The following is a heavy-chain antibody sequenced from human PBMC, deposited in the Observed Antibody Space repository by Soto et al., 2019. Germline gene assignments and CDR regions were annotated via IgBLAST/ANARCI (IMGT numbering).Heavy chain of an antibody. Sequence: QVQLQESGPGLVKPSGTLSLTCAVSGGSISSSNWWSWVRQPPGKGLEWIGEIYHSGSTNYNPPLKSRVTVSVDKSRNPFSLKLSSVTAADTAVYYCARDRDRSSWLMDWGQGTLVTVSS. CDR3: ARDRDRSSWLMD. CDR1: GGSISSSNW. V-gene: IGHV4-4*02. D-gene: IGHD6-13*01. J-gene: IGHJ4*02. CDR2: IYHSGST.